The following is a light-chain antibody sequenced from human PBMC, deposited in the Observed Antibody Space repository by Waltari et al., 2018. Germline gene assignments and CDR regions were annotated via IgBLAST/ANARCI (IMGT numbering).Light chain of an antibody. J-gene: IGKJ3*01. Sequence: DIQMTQSPSPVSASVGDRVTITCRASQDIGNRLAWYQQKPGKAPNLLIYGTSSLQTGVPSRFSGSGSGTEFTFTISSLQPEDFGTYYCQQGNSFPITFGPGTKVEIK. CDR1: QDIGNR. CDR2: GTS. V-gene: IGKV1-12*01. CDR3: QQGNSFPIT.